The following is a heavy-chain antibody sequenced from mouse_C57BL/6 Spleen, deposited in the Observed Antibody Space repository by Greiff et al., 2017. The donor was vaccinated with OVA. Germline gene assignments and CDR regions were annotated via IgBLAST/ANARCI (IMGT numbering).Heavy chain of an antibody. CDR3: AMVVVDAMDY. D-gene: IGHD1-1*01. V-gene: IGHV1-50*01. CDR1: GYTFTSYW. Sequence: QVQLKQPGAELVKPGASVKLSCKASGYTFTSYWMPWVKQRPGQGLEWIGEIDPSDSYTNYNQKFKGQATLTVDTSSSTAYMQLSSLTSEDSAVYYCAMVVVDAMDYWGQGTSVTVSS. J-gene: IGHJ4*01. CDR2: IDPSDSYT.